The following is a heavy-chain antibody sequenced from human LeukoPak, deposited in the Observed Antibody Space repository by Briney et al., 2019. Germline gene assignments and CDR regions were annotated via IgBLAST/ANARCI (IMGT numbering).Heavy chain of an antibody. CDR1: GYTFTGYY. J-gene: IGHJ3*02. CDR2: INPNIGGT. D-gene: IGHD4-17*01. V-gene: IGHV1-2*02. Sequence: ASVKVSCKASGYTFTGYYIQWVRQAPGQGLECMGWINPNIGGTNYAQKFQGRITMTRDTSSSTVYMDLSSLTSDDTAVYFCARASGSGDYSAFDMWGQGTMVTVSS. CDR3: ARASGSGDYSAFDM.